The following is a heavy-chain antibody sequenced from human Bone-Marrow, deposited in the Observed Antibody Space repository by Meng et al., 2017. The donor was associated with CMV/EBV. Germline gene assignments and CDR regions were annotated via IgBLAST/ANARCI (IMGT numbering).Heavy chain of an antibody. CDR1: GYSITGPYY. D-gene: IGHD3-3*01. CDR2: IYHSGST. V-gene: IGHV4-38-2*02. Sequence: SETLSLTCTASGYSITGPYYWGWIRQPPGKGLEWIGSIYHSGSTYYNPSLKSRVTISVDTSKNQFCLKLSSVTAADTAVYYCARDFWSGYPRSGFKRYYYYGMDVWGQGTTVTVSS. J-gene: IGHJ6*02. CDR3: ARDFWSGYPRSGFKRYYYYGMDV.